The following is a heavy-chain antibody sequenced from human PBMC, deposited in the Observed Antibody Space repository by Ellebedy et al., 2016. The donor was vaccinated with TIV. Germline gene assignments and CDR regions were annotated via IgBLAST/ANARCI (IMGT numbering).Heavy chain of an antibody. Sequence: GESLKISCAASGFTFSSYWMTWVRQAPGKGLEWVASINQDGSQKYSVESVKGRFTIARDNATNSLYLQMNSLRTEDTAVYYRAGDVDDYWGQGTLVTVSS. CDR1: GFTFSSYW. CDR2: INQDGSQK. CDR3: AGDVDDY. V-gene: IGHV3-7*03. J-gene: IGHJ4*02.